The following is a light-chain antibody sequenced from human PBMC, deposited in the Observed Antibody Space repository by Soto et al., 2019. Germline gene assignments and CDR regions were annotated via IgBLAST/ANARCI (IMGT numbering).Light chain of an antibody. J-gene: IGKJ4*01. Sequence: EIVLTQSPGTLSLSPGERATLSCRASQSVSSSYLAWYQQKPGQAPRLLIYGASSRATGIPDRFSGSGSGTDFTVTISRLEPEDFAVYYCQQYGSSPRALTFGGGTKVDIK. CDR1: QSVSSSY. CDR3: QQYGSSPRALT. CDR2: GAS. V-gene: IGKV3-20*01.